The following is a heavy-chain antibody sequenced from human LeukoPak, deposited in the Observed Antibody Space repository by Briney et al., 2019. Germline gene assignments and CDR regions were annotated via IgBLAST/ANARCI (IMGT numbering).Heavy chain of an antibody. D-gene: IGHD1-14*01. CDR1: GFTFSSYA. V-gene: IGHV3-23*01. CDR3: ARDNREGMDV. CDR2: ISGSGGST. Sequence: GGSLRLSCAASGFTFSSYAMSWVRQAPGKGLEWVSSISGSGGSTNYADSVKGRFTISRDNAKNSLYLQMNSLRAEDTAVYYCARDNREGMDVWGQGTTVTVSS. J-gene: IGHJ6*02.